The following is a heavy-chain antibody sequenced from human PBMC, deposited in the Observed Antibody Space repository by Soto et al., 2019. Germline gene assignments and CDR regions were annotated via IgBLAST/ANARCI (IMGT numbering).Heavy chain of an antibody. J-gene: IGHJ5*02. V-gene: IGHV3-21*01. CDR3: ARTLAIVVVPAVGCFDT. CDR2: ISSSSSYI. Sequence: GGSLRLSCAASGFTFSSYSMNWVRQAPGKGLEWVSSISSSSSYIYYADSVKGRFTISRDNAKNSLYLQMNSLRAEDTAVYYCARTLAIVVVPAVGCFDTWGQGTLVTVSS. CDR1: GFTFSSYS. D-gene: IGHD2-2*01.